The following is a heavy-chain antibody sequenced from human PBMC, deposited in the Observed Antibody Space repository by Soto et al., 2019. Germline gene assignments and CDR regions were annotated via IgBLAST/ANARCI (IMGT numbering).Heavy chain of an antibody. D-gene: IGHD2-2*01. J-gene: IGHJ5*02. CDR1: GGSFSGYY. V-gene: IGHV4-34*01. CDR2: INHSGST. Sequence: NPSETLSLTCAVYGGSFSGYYWSWIRQPPGKGLEWIGEINHSGSTNYNPSLKSRVTISVDTSKNQFSLKLSSVTAADTAVYYCARATRILWYPAHTPPKNWFDPWGQGTLVTVSS. CDR3: ARATRILWYPAHTPPKNWFDP.